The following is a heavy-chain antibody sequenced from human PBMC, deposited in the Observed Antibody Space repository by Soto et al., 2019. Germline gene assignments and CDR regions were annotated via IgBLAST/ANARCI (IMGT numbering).Heavy chain of an antibody. CDR2: IYYSGST. J-gene: IGHJ5*02. CDR3: ASELRRWELLNWFDP. CDR1: GGSISSSSYY. D-gene: IGHD1-26*01. V-gene: IGHV4-39*01. Sequence: QLQLQESGPGLVKPSETLSLTCTVSGGSISSSSYYWGWIRQPPGKGLEWIGSIYYSGSTYYNPSLKSRVTISVDTSKNQFSLKLSSVTAADTAVYYCASELRRWELLNWFDPWGQGTLVTVSS.